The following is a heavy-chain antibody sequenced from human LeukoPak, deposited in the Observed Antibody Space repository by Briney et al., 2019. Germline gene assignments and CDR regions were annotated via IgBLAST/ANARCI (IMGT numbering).Heavy chain of an antibody. V-gene: IGHV4-39*07. CDR1: GDSISSSSYY. D-gene: IGHD4-23*01. Sequence: SETLSLTCTVSGDSISSSSYYWGWIRQPPGKELEWIGSIYYSGSIYYNPSLNSRVTISVDTSKNQFSLKLSSVTAADTAVYYCARDYLGGNPDAFDIWGQGTMVTVSS. CDR3: ARDYLGGNPDAFDI. CDR2: IYYSGSI. J-gene: IGHJ3*02.